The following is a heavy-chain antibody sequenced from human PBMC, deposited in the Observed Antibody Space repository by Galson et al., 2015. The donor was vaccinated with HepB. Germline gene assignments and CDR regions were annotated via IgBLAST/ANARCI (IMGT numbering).Heavy chain of an antibody. J-gene: IGHJ4*02. CDR1: GFTFSSYA. CDR3: ARPMYSSGWAHYFDY. D-gene: IGHD6-19*01. V-gene: IGHV3-30*04. CDR2: ISYDGSNK. Sequence: SLRLSCAASGFTFSSYAMHWVRQAPGKGLEWVAVISYDGSNKYYADSVRGRFTISRDNSKNTLYLQMNSLRAEDTAVYYCARPMYSSGWAHYFDYWGQGTLVTVSS.